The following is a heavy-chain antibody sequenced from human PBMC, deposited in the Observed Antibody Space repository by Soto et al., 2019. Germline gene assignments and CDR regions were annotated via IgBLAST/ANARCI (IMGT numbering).Heavy chain of an antibody. J-gene: IGHJ4*02. D-gene: IGHD2-2*03. CDR1: GFTFSSYA. V-gene: IGHV3-23*01. Sequence: GVSLRLSCAASGFTFSSYAMSWVRQAPGKGLEWVSAISGSGGSTYYADSVKGRFTISRDNSKNTLYLQMNSLRAEDTAVYYCAKDGYCSSTTCYSRFDYWGQGSLVTVSS. CDR2: ISGSGGST. CDR3: AKDGYCSSTTCYSRFDY.